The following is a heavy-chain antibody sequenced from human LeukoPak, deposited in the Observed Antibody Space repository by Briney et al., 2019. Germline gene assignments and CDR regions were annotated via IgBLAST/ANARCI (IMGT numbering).Heavy chain of an antibody. Sequence: SVKVSCKASGGTFSSYAISWVRQAPGQGLEWMGGIIPIFGTANYAQKFQGRVTITADESTSTAYMELSSLRSEDTAVYYCARDWAPKRSYYYDSSGYYGNWFDPWGQGTLVTVSS. V-gene: IGHV1-69*13. CDR3: ARDWAPKRSYYYDSSGYYGNWFDP. J-gene: IGHJ5*02. D-gene: IGHD3-22*01. CDR1: GGTFSSYA. CDR2: IIPIFGTA.